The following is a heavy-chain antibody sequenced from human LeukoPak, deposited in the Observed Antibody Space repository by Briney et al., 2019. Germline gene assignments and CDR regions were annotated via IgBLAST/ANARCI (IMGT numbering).Heavy chain of an antibody. CDR1: GVSISGTNW. J-gene: IGHJ4*02. D-gene: IGHD1-26*01. V-gene: IGHV4/OR15-8*02. Sequence: PSETLSLTCGVSGVSISGTNWWSWVRQPPGQGLEWIGEISLAGQTNYNPSLNGRVTMSLDKSSNQLSLNLTSVTAADTATYYCSRESGAFCPFGHWGQGTLVIVSS. CDR3: SRESGAFCPFGH. CDR2: ISLAGQT.